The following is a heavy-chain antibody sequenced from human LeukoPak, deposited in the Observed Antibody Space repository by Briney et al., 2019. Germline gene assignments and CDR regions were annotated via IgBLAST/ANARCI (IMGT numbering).Heavy chain of an antibody. CDR3: ARGIAAADYYYGMDV. Sequence: SQTLSLTCAVSGDSLSSGDYYCSWILQPPGNGLEWIGEINHSGSTNYNPSLKSRVTISVDTSKNQFSLKLSSVTAADTAVYYCARGIAAADYYYGMDVWGQGTTVTVSS. V-gene: IGHV4-34*01. CDR1: GDSLSSGDYY. D-gene: IGHD6-13*01. J-gene: IGHJ6*02. CDR2: INHSGST.